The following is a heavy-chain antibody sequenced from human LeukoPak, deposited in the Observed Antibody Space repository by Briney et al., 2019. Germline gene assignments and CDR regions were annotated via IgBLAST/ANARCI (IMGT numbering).Heavy chain of an antibody. J-gene: IGHJ4*02. Sequence: ASVKVSCKASGYTFTSYGISWVRQAPGQGLEWMGWISAYNGNTNYAQKLQGRVTMTTDTSTSTAYMGLRSLRSDDTAVYYCARDYSYYGSGSYEDLFDYWGQGTLVTVSS. CDR1: GYTFTSYG. CDR3: ARDYSYYGSGSYEDLFDY. CDR2: ISAYNGNT. V-gene: IGHV1-18*01. D-gene: IGHD3-10*01.